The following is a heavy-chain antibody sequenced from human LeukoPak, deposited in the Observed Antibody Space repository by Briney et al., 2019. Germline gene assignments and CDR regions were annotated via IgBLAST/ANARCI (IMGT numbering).Heavy chain of an antibody. CDR3: ARECATMVRGVIRNWFDP. CDR1: GFTVSNNY. CDR2: IYSGGDT. V-gene: IGHV3-66*01. J-gene: IGHJ5*02. D-gene: IGHD3-10*01. Sequence: GGSLRLSCAASGFTVSNNYMNWVRQAPGKGLEWVSLIYSGGDTHYADSVKGRFTISRDSSKNTLYLQMNSLRAEDTAVYYCARECATMVRGVIRNWFDPWGQGTLVTVSS.